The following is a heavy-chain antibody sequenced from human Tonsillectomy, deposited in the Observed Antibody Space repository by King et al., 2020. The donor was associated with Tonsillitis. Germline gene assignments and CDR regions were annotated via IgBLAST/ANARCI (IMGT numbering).Heavy chain of an antibody. CDR2: IKSKTDGGTT. Sequence: VQLVESGGGLVKPGGSLRLSCAASGFTFSNAWMSWVRQAPGKGLEWVGRIKSKTDGGTTDYAAPVKGRFTISREDSKNTLYLQMNSLKTEDTAVYYCTTDPWLSDYYDSSGYYYVFDYWGQGTLVTVSS. CDR3: TTDPWLSDYYDSSGYYYVFDY. V-gene: IGHV3-15*01. D-gene: IGHD3-22*01. J-gene: IGHJ4*02. CDR1: GFTFSNAW.